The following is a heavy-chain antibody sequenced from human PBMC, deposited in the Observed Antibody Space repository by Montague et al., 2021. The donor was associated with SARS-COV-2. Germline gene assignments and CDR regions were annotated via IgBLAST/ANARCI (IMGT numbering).Heavy chain of an antibody. V-gene: IGHV4-34*01. CDR3: ARGYLSVSMNVVVFTSASYCFDY. Sequence: SETLSLTCGVYGGSFGDDHWSWIRQPPGKGLEWIGDIKQSGSTNYNPSLKSRVTISVDTSRNQFSLKLTSVTAADTAVYFCARGYLSVSMNVVVFTSASYCFDYWGQGALVTVSS. J-gene: IGHJ4*02. CDR2: IKQSGST. CDR1: GGSFGDDH. D-gene: IGHD3-22*01.